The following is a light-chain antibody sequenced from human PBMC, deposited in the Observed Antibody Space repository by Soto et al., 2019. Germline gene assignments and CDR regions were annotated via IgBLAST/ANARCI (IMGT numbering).Light chain of an antibody. J-gene: IGKJ2*01. CDR1: QVISSY. CDR3: QQLIPMYT. CDR2: AAS. V-gene: IGKV1-9*01. Sequence: IQLTQSPSSLSASVGDRVTITCRASQVISSYLAWYQQKPGKAPKLLIYAASTLQSGVPSRFSGSGSGTEFTLNISSLQPEDFATYYCQQLIPMYTFGQGTKLEIK.